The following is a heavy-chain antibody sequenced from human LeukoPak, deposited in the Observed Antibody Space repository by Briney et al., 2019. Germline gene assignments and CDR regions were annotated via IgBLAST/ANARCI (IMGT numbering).Heavy chain of an antibody. CDR3: ARGALRGYYDSSGYYSP. CDR2: INHSGST. CDR1: GGSFSGYY. V-gene: IGHV4-34*01. D-gene: IGHD3-22*01. Sequence: SETLSLTCAVYGGSFSGYYWSWIRQPPGKGLEWIGEINHSGSTNYNPSLKSRVTISVDTSKNQFSLKLSSVTAADTAVYYCARGALRGYYDSSGYYSPWGQGTLVTVSS. J-gene: IGHJ5*02.